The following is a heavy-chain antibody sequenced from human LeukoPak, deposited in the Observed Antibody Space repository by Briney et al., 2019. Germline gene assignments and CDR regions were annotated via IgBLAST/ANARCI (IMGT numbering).Heavy chain of an antibody. Sequence: PGGSLRLSCAVSGFTFTNYWMSWARQSPGKGLEWVANIYLDGGRAYYVGSVKGRFTISRDNAKNSLFLQMNSLSAEDTAVYYCGRAGPVTKDHFMDVWGKGTTVTVSS. CDR1: GFTFTNYW. CDR2: IYLDGGRA. CDR3: GRAGPVTKDHFMDV. V-gene: IGHV3-7*01. D-gene: IGHD1-14*01. J-gene: IGHJ6*03.